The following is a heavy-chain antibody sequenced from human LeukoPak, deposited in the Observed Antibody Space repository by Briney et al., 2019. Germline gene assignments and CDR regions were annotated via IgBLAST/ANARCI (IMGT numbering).Heavy chain of an antibody. V-gene: IGHV3-74*01. Sequence: PGGSLRLSCAASGFTFSSYWMHWVRQAPGKGLVWVSRINSDGSSTSYADSVKGRFTISRDNAKNTLYLQMNSLRAEDTAVYYCARDLLLWFGEGQVSYYYGMDVWGQGTTVTVSS. D-gene: IGHD3-10*01. CDR2: INSDGSST. CDR1: GFTFSSYW. CDR3: ARDLLLWFGEGQVSYYYGMDV. J-gene: IGHJ6*02.